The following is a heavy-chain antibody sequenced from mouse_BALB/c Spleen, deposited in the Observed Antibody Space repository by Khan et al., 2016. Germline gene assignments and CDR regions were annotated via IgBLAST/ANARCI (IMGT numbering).Heavy chain of an antibody. Sequence: QVQLKQSGAALMKTGASVKISCKATGYTFSTYWIEWVKQRPGHGLEWIGEILPGSGSINYNEKFKGKATFTADKSSNTAYMQLSSLTSEDSAVYYCSRGLGRGYLDYWGQGTTLTVSS. V-gene: IGHV1-9*01. CDR2: ILPGSGSI. CDR3: SRGLGRGYLDY. CDR1: GYTFSTYW. J-gene: IGHJ2*01.